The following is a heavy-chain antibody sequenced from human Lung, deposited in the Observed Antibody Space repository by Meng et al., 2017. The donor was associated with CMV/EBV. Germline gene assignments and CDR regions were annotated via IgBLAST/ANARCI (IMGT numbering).Heavy chain of an antibody. CDR3: AREGGKGDYRDYRMYYGMDV. D-gene: IGHD4-11*01. V-gene: IGHV4-39*07. CDR2: ISYSGNT. CDR1: GTSIRSITYY. Sequence: SETLSLTCSLSGTSIRSITYYWGWIRQPPGKGLEWIGSISYSGNTYYNPSLKGPVTISVDTSKNQFSLRLSSVTAADTAVYYCAREGGKGDYRDYRMYYGMDVWGQGTTVTVSS. J-gene: IGHJ6*02.